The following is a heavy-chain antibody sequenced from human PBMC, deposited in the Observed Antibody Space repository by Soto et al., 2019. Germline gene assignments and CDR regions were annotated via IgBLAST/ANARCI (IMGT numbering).Heavy chain of an antibody. CDR2: ISTTSTYI. D-gene: IGHD3-9*01. V-gene: IGHV3-21*01. CDR3: ARHFKYDILTSYYGTDV. CDR1: GFTFSSYS. J-gene: IGHJ6*02. Sequence: AGGSLRLSCEASGFTFSSYSMIWVRQAPGQGLEWISSISTTSTYIYYADSVKGRFTISRDNAKNSLFLQMDSLRAEDTAVYYCARHFKYDILTSYYGTDVWGQGTMVTVSS.